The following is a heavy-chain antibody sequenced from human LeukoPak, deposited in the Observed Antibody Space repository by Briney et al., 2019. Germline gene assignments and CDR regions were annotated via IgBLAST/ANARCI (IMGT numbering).Heavy chain of an antibody. Sequence: EGSLRLSCAASGFTFSSYAMSWVRQAPGKGLEWVSAISGSGGSTYYADSVKGRFTISRDNSKNTLYLQMNSLRAEDTAVYYCAKGRGYYDILTGYAYFDYWGQGTLVTVSS. D-gene: IGHD3-9*01. CDR2: ISGSGGST. V-gene: IGHV3-23*01. CDR3: AKGRGYYDILTGYAYFDY. CDR1: GFTFSSYA. J-gene: IGHJ4*02.